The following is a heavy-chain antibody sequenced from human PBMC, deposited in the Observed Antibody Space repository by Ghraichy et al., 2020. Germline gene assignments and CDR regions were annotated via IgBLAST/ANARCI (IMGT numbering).Heavy chain of an antibody. D-gene: IGHD5-24*01. Sequence: SQTLSLTCTVSGYSISSGYFWGWIRQSPGRGLQWIGSISHRGSAYYSLSLGYRVTISRDTSKNQFSLQLSFVTAADTAVYYCARGGTPAYKYYFGLDVWGQGITVTVS. V-gene: IGHV4-38-2*02. CDR2: ISHRGSA. CDR3: ARGGTPAYKYYFGLDV. CDR1: GYSISSGYF. J-gene: IGHJ6*02.